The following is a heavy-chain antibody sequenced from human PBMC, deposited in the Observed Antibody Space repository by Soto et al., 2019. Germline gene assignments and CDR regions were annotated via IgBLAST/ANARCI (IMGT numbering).Heavy chain of an antibody. CDR3: TIEGAYPGPDFDY. D-gene: IGHD3-16*01. Sequence: GSLRLSCAASGFTFSDRYMDWVRQAPGKGLEWVGRTKNKANSYTTEYAASVKGRFTISRDDSRNSVYLQMNSLKTDDTAVYYCTIEGAYPGPDFDYWGQGTLVTVSS. J-gene: IGHJ4*02. CDR1: GFTFSDRY. V-gene: IGHV3-72*01. CDR2: TKNKANSYTT.